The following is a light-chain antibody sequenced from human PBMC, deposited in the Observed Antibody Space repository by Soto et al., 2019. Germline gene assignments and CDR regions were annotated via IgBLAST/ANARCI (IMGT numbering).Light chain of an antibody. CDR3: NSFSSSSTVV. Sequence: QPVLTQPASVSGSPGQSITISCTGSTSDVGGYNYVSWYQQHPGKAPKLMIYDVSTRPSGVSIRFSGSKSGNTASLTISGLQAEDEADYYCNSFSSSSTVVFGGGTKLTVL. CDR1: TSDVGGYNY. CDR2: DVS. J-gene: IGLJ2*01. V-gene: IGLV2-14*01.